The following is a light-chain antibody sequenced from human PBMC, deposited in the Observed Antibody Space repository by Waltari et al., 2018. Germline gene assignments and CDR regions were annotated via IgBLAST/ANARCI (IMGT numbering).Light chain of an antibody. V-gene: IGLV2-8*01. J-gene: IGLJ2*01. CDR2: EVN. CDR3: TSYAGSHNWV. Sequence: QSALTQPPSASGSPGQSVTISCTGTSSDVGGYNYVSWYQHHPGKAPKLMISEVNRRPSGVPDRFSGSKSGHTASLTVSGLQADDEADYYCTSYAGSHNWVFGGGTKLTVL. CDR1: SSDVGGYNY.